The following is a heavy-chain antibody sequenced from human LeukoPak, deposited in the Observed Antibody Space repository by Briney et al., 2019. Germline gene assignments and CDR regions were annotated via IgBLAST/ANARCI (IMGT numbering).Heavy chain of an antibody. D-gene: IGHD1-1*01. V-gene: IGHV1-2*02. J-gene: IGHJ4*02. CDR3: ARTGGLWNDPHADY. Sequence: ASVKVSCKASGYTFTGYYMHWVRQAPGQGLEWMGWINPNSGGTNYAQKFQGSVTMTRDTSISTAYMELSRLRSDDTAVYYCARTGGLWNDPHADYWGQGTLVTVSS. CDR1: GYTFTGYY. CDR2: INPNSGGT.